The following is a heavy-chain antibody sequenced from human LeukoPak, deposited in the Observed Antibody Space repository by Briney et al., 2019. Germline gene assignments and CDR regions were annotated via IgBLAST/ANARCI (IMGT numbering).Heavy chain of an antibody. CDR1: GSTFSDYY. CDR3: ARDYGPTRGPGYSEGDY. CDR2: ISSSGSTM. J-gene: IGHJ4*02. Sequence: PGGSLRLSCAASGSTFSDYYMSWIRQAPGKGLEGVSDISSSGSTMYYADSVKGRFTTSRDNAKNSLYLQMNSLRAEDTAVYYCARDYGPTRGPGYSEGDYWGQGTLVTVSS. D-gene: IGHD5-18*01. V-gene: IGHV3-11*01.